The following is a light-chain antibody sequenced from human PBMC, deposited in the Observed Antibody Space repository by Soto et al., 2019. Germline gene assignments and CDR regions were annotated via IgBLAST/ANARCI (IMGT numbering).Light chain of an antibody. Sequence: DIQLIQSPSTLSASVGDRVTITCRASQSVTDWLAWYQQKPGKAPKLLIYDASSLQSGVPSRFSGSGSGTEFSLTISSLQPDDFATYYCQQYYRSCTFGQGTK. CDR1: QSVTDW. CDR2: DAS. V-gene: IGKV1-5*01. CDR3: QQYYRSCT. J-gene: IGKJ2*02.